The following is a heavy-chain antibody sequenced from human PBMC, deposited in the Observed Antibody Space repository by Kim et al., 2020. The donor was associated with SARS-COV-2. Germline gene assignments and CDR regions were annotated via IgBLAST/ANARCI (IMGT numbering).Heavy chain of an antibody. Sequence: GESLKISCKGSGYSFTSYWIGWVRQMPGKGLEWMGIIYPGDSDTRYSPSFQGQVTISADKSISTAYLQWSSLKASDTAMYYCARRWAYYYGSGSPGYYFDYWGQGPLVTVSS. CDR2: IYPGDSDT. CDR1: GYSFTSYW. CDR3: ARRWAYYYGSGSPGYYFDY. D-gene: IGHD3-10*01. J-gene: IGHJ4*02. V-gene: IGHV5-51*01.